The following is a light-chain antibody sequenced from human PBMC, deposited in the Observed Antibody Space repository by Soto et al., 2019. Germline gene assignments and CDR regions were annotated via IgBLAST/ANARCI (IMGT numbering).Light chain of an antibody. J-gene: IGLJ2*01. Sequence: QLVLTQPPSASGTPGQRVTISCSGSSSNVGGNTVNWYQHLPGTAPKLLIYANNQRPSGVPDRFSGSKSGTSASLGISGLQSEDEADYYCAAWDDSLNGPVFGGGTKLTVL. CDR1: SSNVGGNT. CDR3: AAWDDSLNGPV. CDR2: ANN. V-gene: IGLV1-44*01.